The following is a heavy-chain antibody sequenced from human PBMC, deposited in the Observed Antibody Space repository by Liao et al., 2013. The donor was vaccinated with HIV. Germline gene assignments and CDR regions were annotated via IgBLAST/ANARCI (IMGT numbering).Heavy chain of an antibody. V-gene: IGHV4-59*01. CDR1: GGSISSYY. CDR2: IYNSGST. J-gene: IGHJ2*01. CDR3: ARGPTYYEFWTGYHWYFDL. Sequence: QVQLQESGSGLVKPSETLSLTCTVSGGSISSYYWSWIRQPPGKGLEWIGYIYNSGSTNYNPSLKSRVTISVDTSNNQFSLKLSSVTAADTAVYYCARGPTYYEFWTGYHWYFDLWGRGTLVTVSS. D-gene: IGHD3-3*01.